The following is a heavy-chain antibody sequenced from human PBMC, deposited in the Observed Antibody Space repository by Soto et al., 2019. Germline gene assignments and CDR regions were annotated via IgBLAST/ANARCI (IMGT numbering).Heavy chain of an antibody. Sequence: ASVKVSCKASGYTFTSYGISWVRQAPGQGLEWMGWISAYNGNTDYAQKLQGRVTMTTDTSTSTAYMELRSLRSDDTAVYYCARVVGYYYDSSRDAFDIWGQGTMVTVSS. J-gene: IGHJ3*02. CDR3: ARVVGYYYDSSRDAFDI. CDR2: ISAYNGNT. CDR1: GYTFTSYG. D-gene: IGHD3-22*01. V-gene: IGHV1-18*04.